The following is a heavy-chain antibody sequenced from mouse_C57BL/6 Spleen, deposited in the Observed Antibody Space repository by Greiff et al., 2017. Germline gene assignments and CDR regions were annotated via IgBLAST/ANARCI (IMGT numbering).Heavy chain of an antibody. D-gene: IGHD2-3*01. CDR1: GFTFSSYG. CDR2: ISSGGSYT. CDR3: ARHWDVYDGYYDGFAY. Sequence: EVQVVESGGDLVKPGGSLKLSCAASGFTFSSYGMSWVRQTPDKRLEWVATISSGGSYTYYPDSVKGRFTISRDNAKNTLYLQMSILKSEDTAMYYCARHWDVYDGYYDGFAYWGQGTLVTVSA. J-gene: IGHJ3*01. V-gene: IGHV5-6*01.